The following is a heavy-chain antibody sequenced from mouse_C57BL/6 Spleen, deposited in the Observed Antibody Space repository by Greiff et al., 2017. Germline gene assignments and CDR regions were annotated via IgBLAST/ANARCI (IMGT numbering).Heavy chain of an antibody. Sequence: VQLKESGGDLVKPGGSLKLSCAASGFTFSSYGMSWVRQTPDKRLEWVATISSGGSYTYYPDSVKGRFTISRDNAKNTLYLQMSSLKSEDTAMYYCARHTDSYYFDYWGQGTTLTVSS. V-gene: IGHV5-6*01. CDR2: ISSGGSYT. J-gene: IGHJ2*01. CDR3: ARHTDSYYFDY. CDR1: GFTFSSYG.